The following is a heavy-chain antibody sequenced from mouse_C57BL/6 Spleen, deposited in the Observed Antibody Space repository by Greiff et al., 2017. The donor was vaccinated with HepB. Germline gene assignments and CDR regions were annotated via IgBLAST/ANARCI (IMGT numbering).Heavy chain of an antibody. J-gene: IGHJ1*03. Sequence: QVQLQQSGTELVKPGASVKLSCKASGYTFTSYWMHWVKQRPGQGLEWIGNINPSNGGTNYNEKFKSKATLTVDKSSSTAYMQLSSLTSEDSAVYYCARETVVAYWYFDVWGTGTTVTVSS. CDR3: ARETVVAYWYFDV. V-gene: IGHV1-53*01. CDR1: GYTFTSYW. CDR2: INPSNGGT. D-gene: IGHD1-1*01.